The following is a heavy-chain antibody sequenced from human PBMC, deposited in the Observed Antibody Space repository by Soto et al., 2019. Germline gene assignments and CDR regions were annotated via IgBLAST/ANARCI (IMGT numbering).Heavy chain of an antibody. CDR3: AKLTPNWNPPHYYYYGMDV. CDR1: GFTFSSYA. V-gene: IGHV3-23*01. D-gene: IGHD1-1*01. Sequence: GGSLRLSCAASGFTFSSYAMSWVRQAPGKGLEWVSAISGSGGSTYYADSVKGRFTISRDNSKNTLYLQMNSLRAEDTAVYYCAKLTPNWNPPHYYYYGMDVWGQGTTVTVSS. CDR2: ISGSGGST. J-gene: IGHJ6*02.